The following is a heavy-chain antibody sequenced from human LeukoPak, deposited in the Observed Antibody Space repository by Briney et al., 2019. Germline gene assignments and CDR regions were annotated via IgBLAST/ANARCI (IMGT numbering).Heavy chain of an antibody. V-gene: IGHV3-66*01. J-gene: IGHJ4*02. D-gene: IGHD2-8*01. CDR1: GFTVSSNY. CDR3: ARDTDKWHHFDY. Sequence: GGSLRLSCAASGFTVSSNYMSWVRQAPGKGLEWVSVIYSGGSTYYADSVKGRFTISRDNSKNTLYLQMNSLRAEDTAVYYCARDTDKWHHFDYWGQGTLVTVSS. CDR2: IYSGGST.